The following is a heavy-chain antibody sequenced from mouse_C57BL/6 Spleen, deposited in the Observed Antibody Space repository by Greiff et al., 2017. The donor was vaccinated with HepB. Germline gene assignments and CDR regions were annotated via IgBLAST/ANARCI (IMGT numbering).Heavy chain of an antibody. J-gene: IGHJ4*01. Sequence: QVQLQQSGAELVRPGASVTLSCKASGYTFTDYEMHWVKQTPVHGLEWIGAIDPETGGTAYNQKFKGKAILTADKSSSTAYMELRSLTSEDSAVYYCTRGLREAMDYWGQGTSVTVSS. CDR2: IDPETGGT. V-gene: IGHV1-15*01. CDR1: GYTFTDYE. CDR3: TRGLREAMDY. D-gene: IGHD1-1*01.